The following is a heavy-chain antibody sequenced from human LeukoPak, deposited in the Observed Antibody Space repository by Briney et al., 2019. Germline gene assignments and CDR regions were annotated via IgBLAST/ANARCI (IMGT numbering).Heavy chain of an antibody. Sequence: PSETLSLTCTVSGGSISSYYWRWIRQPAGKGLEWIGRIYTSGSTNYNPSPKSRVTMSVDTSKNQFSLKLSSVTAADTAVYYCAREMDYDFWSGYPVFDYWGQGTLVTVSS. CDR3: AREMDYDFWSGYPVFDY. V-gene: IGHV4-4*07. CDR1: GGSISSYY. D-gene: IGHD3-3*01. J-gene: IGHJ4*02. CDR2: IYTSGST.